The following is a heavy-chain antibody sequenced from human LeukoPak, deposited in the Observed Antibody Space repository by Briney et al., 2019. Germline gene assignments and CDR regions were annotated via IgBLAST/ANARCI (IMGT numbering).Heavy chain of an antibody. CDR3: TTGLGAADTN. D-gene: IGHD3-16*01. CDR1: GFTFSNTW. Sequence: GGSLRLSCAASGFTFSNTWMSGVRQAPGKGREWVGRIKSKTDGGTTDYAARVKGRFTISRDDSKNTLYLQMNSLKTEDTAVYYCTTGLGAADTNWGLGTLVTVSS. CDR2: IKSKTDGGTT. J-gene: IGHJ4*02. V-gene: IGHV3-15*01.